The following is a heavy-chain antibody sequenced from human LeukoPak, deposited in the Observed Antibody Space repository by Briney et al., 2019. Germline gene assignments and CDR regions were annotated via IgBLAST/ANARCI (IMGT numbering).Heavy chain of an antibody. V-gene: IGHV3-20*04. CDR2: IDRNGDST. CDR3: ARERSSIGRGYYMDV. J-gene: IGHJ6*03. D-gene: IGHD3-10*01. Sequence: GGSLRLSCAASGFTFDDYGMSWVRQAPGKGLEWVSGIDRNGDSTGYADSVEGRFTISRDNAKNSLYLQMDSLRAEDTAVYYCARERSSIGRGYYMDVWGKGTTVTVSS. CDR1: GFTFDDYG.